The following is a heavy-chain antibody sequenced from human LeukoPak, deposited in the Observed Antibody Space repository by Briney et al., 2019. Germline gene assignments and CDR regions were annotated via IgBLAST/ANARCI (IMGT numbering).Heavy chain of an antibody. V-gene: IGHV3-53*01. CDR3: AKLVNDAFDI. CDR2: IYSGGST. D-gene: IGHD1-1*01. CDR1: GFTVSSNY. Sequence: GGSLRLSCAASGFTVSSNYMSWVRLAPGKGLEWVSVIYSGGSTYYADSVKGRFTISRDNSKNTLYLQMNSLRAEDTAVYYCAKLVNDAFDIWGQGAMVTVSS. J-gene: IGHJ3*02.